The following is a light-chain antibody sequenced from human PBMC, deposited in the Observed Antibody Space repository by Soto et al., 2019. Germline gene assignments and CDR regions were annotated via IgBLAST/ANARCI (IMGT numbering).Light chain of an antibody. CDR3: QSYDSSLSVWV. CDR2: GNS. CDR1: SSNIGAGYD. J-gene: IGLJ3*02. Sequence: QSVLTQPPSVSGAPGQRVTISCTGSSSNIGAGYDVHWYQQLPGTAPKVLIYGNSNRPSGVPDRFSGSKSGTSASLAITGLQAEDEAGYYFQSYDSSLSVWVFGGGTKLTVL. V-gene: IGLV1-40*01.